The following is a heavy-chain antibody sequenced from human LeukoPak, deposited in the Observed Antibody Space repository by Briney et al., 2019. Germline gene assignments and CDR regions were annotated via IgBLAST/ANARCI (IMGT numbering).Heavy chain of an antibody. CDR2: IYASGST. Sequence: IGPIYASGSTNYNTSLKTRVTMSLETSKNQFSLNLSSVTAADTAVYYCARKALPGNWFDPWGQGTLVTVSS. V-gene: IGHV4-4*07. J-gene: IGHJ5*02. CDR3: ARKALPGNWFDP.